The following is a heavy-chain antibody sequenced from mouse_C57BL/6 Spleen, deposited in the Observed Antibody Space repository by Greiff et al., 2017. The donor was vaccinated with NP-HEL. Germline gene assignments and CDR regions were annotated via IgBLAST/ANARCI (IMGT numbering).Heavy chain of an antibody. D-gene: IGHD2-3*01. V-gene: IGHV1-82*01. J-gene: IGHJ2*01. CDR2: IYPGDGDT. CDR1: GYAFSSSW. CDR3: ARSGDGYYGRYFDY. Sequence: QVQLKQSGPELVKPGASVKISCKASGYAFSSSWMNWVKQRPGKGLEWIGRIYPGDGDTNYNGKFKGKATLTADKSSSTAYMQLSSLTSEDSAVYFCARSGDGYYGRYFDYWGQGTTLTVSS.